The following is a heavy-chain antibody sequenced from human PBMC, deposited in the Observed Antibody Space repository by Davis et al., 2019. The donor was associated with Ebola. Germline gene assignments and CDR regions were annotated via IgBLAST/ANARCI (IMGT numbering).Heavy chain of an antibody. Sequence: GGSLRLSCAASGFTFSSYSMNWVRQAPGKGLEWVAVIWYDGSNKYYADSVKGRFTISRDNSKNTLYLQMNSLRAEDTAVYYFARDRSFGDYYGMDVWGQGTTVTVSS. CDR2: IWYDGSNK. CDR3: ARDRSFGDYYGMDV. CDR1: GFTFSSYS. D-gene: IGHD3-3*01. V-gene: IGHV3-33*08. J-gene: IGHJ6*02.